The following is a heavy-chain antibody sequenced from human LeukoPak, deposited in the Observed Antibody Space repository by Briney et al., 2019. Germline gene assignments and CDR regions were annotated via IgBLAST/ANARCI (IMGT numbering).Heavy chain of an antibody. Sequence: ASVTVSCKVSGYTLTKLSMHWVRQAPGKGLEWMGGFDPEDGETIYAQKFQGRVTMTKDTSTDTAHMDLSSLRSEDTAVYYCTIAQDYHDSSGYYLEYYFDFWGQGTLVTVSS. V-gene: IGHV1-24*01. D-gene: IGHD3-22*01. CDR3: TIAQDYHDSSGYYLEYYFDF. J-gene: IGHJ4*02. CDR2: FDPEDGET. CDR1: GYTLTKLS.